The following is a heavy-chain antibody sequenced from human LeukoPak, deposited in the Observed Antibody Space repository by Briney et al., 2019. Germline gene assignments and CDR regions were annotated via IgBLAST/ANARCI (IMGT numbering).Heavy chain of an antibody. Sequence: GGSLRLSCAASGFTFSSYGMHWVRQAPGKGLEWVAVIWYDGSNKYYADSVKGRFTISRDNSKNTLYLQMNSLRAEDTAVYYCAKDSIVVPAASYFDYWGQGTLVTVSS. V-gene: IGHV3-33*06. CDR3: AKDSIVVPAASYFDY. J-gene: IGHJ4*02. CDR2: IWYDGSNK. D-gene: IGHD2-2*01. CDR1: GFTFSSYG.